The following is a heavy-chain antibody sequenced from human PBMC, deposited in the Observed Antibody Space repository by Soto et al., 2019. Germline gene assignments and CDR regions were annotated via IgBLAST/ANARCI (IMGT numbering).Heavy chain of an antibody. V-gene: IGHV4-34*01. J-gene: IGHJ6*03. CDR2: INHSGST. D-gene: IGHD5-18*01. CDR3: AKSGYSYGRYYYYMDV. Sequence: SETLSLTCAVYGGSVSGYYCSWIRQPPGKGLEWIGEINHSGSTNYNPSLKSRVTISVDTSKNQFSLKLSSVTAADTAVYYCAKSGYSYGRYYYYMDVWGKGTTVTVSS. CDR1: GGSVSGYY.